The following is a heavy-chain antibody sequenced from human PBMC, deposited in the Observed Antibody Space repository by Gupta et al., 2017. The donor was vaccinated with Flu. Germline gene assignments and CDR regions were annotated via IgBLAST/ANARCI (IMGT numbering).Heavy chain of an antibody. CDR3: ARWNLGYCSGSSCHEDALDI. CDR2: IWYDGSNK. J-gene: IGHJ3*02. Sequence: QEQLVESGGGVVQHGRSLRLSCAASGFTFRNNAMHWVRQPPGKGLEWVAVIWYDGSNKDYADSVKGRFTISRDNSKNTLYLQMNSLRAEDTAVYYCARWNLGYCSGSSCHEDALDIWGQGTMVTVSS. CDR1: GFTFRNNA. D-gene: IGHD2-2*01. V-gene: IGHV3-33*01.